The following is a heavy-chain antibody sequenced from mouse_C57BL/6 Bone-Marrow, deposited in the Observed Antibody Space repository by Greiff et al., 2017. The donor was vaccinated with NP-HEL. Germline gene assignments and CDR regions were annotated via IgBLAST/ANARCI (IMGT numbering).Heavy chain of an antibody. J-gene: IGHJ2*01. CDR1: GYAFSSYW. Sequence: QVHVKQSGAELVKPGASVKISCKASGYAFSSYWMNWVKQRPGKGLEWIGQIYPGDGDTNYNGKFKGKATLTADKSSSTAYMQLSSLTSEDSAVYFCARLPFITTVVDYFDYWGQGTTLTVSS. D-gene: IGHD1-1*01. V-gene: IGHV1-80*01. CDR3: ARLPFITTVVDYFDY. CDR2: IYPGDGDT.